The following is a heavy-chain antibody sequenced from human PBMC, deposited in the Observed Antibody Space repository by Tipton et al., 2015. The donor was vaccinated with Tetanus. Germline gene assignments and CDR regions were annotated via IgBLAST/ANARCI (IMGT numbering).Heavy chain of an antibody. CDR3: ARWGFGDGYNLDY. J-gene: IGHJ4*02. D-gene: IGHD5-24*01. CDR2: ISYDGSNK. V-gene: IGHV3-30-3*01. Sequence: SLSLSCAASGFTFSSYAMHWVRQAPGKGLEWVAVISYDGSNKYYADSVKGRFTISRDNSKNTLYLQMNSLRAEDTAVYYCARWGFGDGYNLDYWGQGTLVTVSS. CDR1: GFTFSSYA.